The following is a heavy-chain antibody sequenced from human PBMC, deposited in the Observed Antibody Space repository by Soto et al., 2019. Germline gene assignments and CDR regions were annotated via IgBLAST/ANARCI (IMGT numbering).Heavy chain of an antibody. CDR2: INAGNGNT. J-gene: IGHJ6*03. D-gene: IGHD2-15*01. CDR1: GYTFTSYA. V-gene: IGHV1-3*01. Sequence: QVQLVQSGAEVKKPGASVKVSCKASGYTFTSYAMRWVRQAPGQRLEWMGWINAGNGNTKYSQKFQGRVTITRDTSASTAYMELSSLRSEDTAVYYCAREGGCSGGSCYFYYYYYMDVWGKGTTVTVSS. CDR3: AREGGCSGGSCYFYYYYYMDV.